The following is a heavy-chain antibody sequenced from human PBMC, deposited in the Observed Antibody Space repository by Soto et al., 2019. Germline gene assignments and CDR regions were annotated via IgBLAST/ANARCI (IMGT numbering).Heavy chain of an antibody. CDR2: ISYSGST. V-gene: IGHV4-31*03. Sequence: PSETLSLTCTVSGDSMTTVGYYWTWIRQHPGQGLEWIGFISYSGSTYYSSSLKGRVAISADTSKNQFSLKLNSVTAADTAVYYCTRGDYWGQGTLVTVYS. J-gene: IGHJ4*02. CDR1: GDSMTTVGYY. CDR3: TRGDY.